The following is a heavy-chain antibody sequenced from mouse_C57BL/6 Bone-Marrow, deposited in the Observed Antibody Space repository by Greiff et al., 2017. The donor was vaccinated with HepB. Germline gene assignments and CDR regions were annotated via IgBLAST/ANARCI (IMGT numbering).Heavy chain of an antibody. V-gene: IGHV5-17*01. CDR1: GFTFSDYG. CDR3: ARPLYGYAMDY. CDR2: ISSGSSTI. D-gene: IGHD1-1*02. J-gene: IGHJ4*01. Sequence: EVNVVESGGGLVKPGGSLKLSCAASGFTFSDYGMHWVRQAPEKGLEWVAYISSGSSTIYYADTVKGRFTISRDNAKNTLFLQMTSLRSEDTAMYYCARPLYGYAMDYWGQGTSVTVSS.